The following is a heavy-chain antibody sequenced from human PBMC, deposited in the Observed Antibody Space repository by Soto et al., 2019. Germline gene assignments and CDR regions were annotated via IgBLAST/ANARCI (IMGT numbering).Heavy chain of an antibody. CDR3: AREKWGSGSRWLDP. CDR2: INAYNGNT. D-gene: IGHD6-19*01. Sequence: ASVKVSCKASGYTFTNYGIRWVRQAPGQRLEWMGWINAYNGNTKYSQNFQGRVTINQDTSASTAYMELSSLTSEDTAVYYCAREKWGSGSRWLDPWGQGTLVTVSS. CDR1: GYTFTNYG. V-gene: IGHV1-3*01. J-gene: IGHJ5*02.